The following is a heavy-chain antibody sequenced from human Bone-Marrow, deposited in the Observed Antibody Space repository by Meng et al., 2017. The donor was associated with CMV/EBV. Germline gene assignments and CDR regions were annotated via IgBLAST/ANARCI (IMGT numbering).Heavy chain of an antibody. Sequence: GGSLRLSCAASGFIFSRYWMTWVRQAPGKGLEWVANIRQNASEIYYMDSVKGRFTISRDDAKNSLYLQMNSLRAEDTAVYYCARDLPFDSWGQGIWVTVSS. CDR2: IRQNASEI. J-gene: IGHJ4*02. CDR1: GFIFSRYW. V-gene: IGHV3-7*01. CDR3: ARDLPFDS.